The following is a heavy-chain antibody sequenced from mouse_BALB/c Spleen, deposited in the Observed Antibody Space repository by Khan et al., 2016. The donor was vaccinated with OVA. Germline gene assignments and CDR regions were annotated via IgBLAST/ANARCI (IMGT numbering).Heavy chain of an antibody. CDR1: GFTFSTYG. CDR3: TRLAYYYDSEGFAY. CDR2: VSTGGSYT. V-gene: IGHV5-6*01. Sequence: EVQRVESGGDLVKPGGSLKLSCAASGFTFSTYGMSWVRQAPDKRLEWVATVSTGGSYTYYPDSVKGRFTISRDNAKNPLYLQMSRLRSEDTAMVYCTRLAYYYDSEGFAYWGQGTLVTVSA. J-gene: IGHJ3*01. D-gene: IGHD1-1*01.